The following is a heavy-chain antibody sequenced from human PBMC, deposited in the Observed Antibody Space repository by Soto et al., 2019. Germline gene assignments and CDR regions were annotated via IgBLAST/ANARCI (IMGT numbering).Heavy chain of an antibody. CDR2: INPSGGST. V-gene: IGHV1-46*01. Sequence: QVQLVQSGAEVKKPGASVKVSCKASGYTFTSYYMHWVRQAPGQGLEWMGIINPSGGSTSYAQKFRGRVPMTRDTSTSTVYMELSSLRSEDTAVYYCASDITIFGVVRYWGQGTLVTVSS. CDR3: ASDITIFGVVRY. D-gene: IGHD3-3*01. CDR1: GYTFTSYY. J-gene: IGHJ4*02.